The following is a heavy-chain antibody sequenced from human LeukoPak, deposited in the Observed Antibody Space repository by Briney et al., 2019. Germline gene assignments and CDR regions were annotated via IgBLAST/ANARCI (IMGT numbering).Heavy chain of an antibody. D-gene: IGHD2-8*01. Sequence: SETLSLTCTVSGGSISSGGYYWSWIRQPPGKGLEWIGYIYHSGSTYYNPSLKSRVTISVDRSKNQFSLKLSSVTAADTAVYYCARGGLSEDIVLMEYTGNFDLWGRGTLVTVSS. CDR1: GGSISSGGYY. J-gene: IGHJ2*01. CDR3: ARGGLSEDIVLMEYTGNFDL. CDR2: IYHSGST. V-gene: IGHV4-30-2*01.